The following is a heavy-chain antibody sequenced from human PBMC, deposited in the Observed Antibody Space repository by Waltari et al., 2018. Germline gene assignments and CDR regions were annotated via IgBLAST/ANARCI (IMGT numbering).Heavy chain of an antibody. CDR2: IYYSGST. V-gene: IGHV4-59*01. J-gene: IGHJ5*02. CDR1: GGSISSYY. Sequence: QVQLQESGPGLVKPSETLSLTCTVSGGSISSYYWSWIRPPPGKGLEWIGYIYYSGSTNYNPSLKSRVTISVDTSKNQFSLKLSSVTAADTAVYYCARSRRNIAAYNWFDPWGQGTLVTVSS. CDR3: ARSRRNIAAYNWFDP. D-gene: IGHD6-13*01.